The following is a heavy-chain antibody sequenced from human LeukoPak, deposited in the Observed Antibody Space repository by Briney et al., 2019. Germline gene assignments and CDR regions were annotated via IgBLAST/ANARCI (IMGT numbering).Heavy chain of an antibody. CDR3: ARPARTNLRGMDV. J-gene: IGHJ6*02. D-gene: IGHD1-7*01. CDR2: ISGSGGST. V-gene: IGHV3-23*01. Sequence: PSETLSLTCAVYGGSFSGYYWSWIRQPPGKGLEWVSAISGSGGSTYYADSVKGRFTISRDNSKNTLYLQMNSLRAEDTAVYYCARPARTNLRGMDVWGQGTTVTVSS. CDR1: GGSFSGYY.